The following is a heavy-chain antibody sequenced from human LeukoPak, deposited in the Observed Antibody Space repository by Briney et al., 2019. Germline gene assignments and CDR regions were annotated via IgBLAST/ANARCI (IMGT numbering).Heavy chain of an antibody. CDR3: ARGRGVSYDYYDSSGYSYYFDY. J-gene: IGHJ4*02. D-gene: IGHD3-22*01. V-gene: IGHV3-30-3*01. CDR2: ISYDGSNK. Sequence: PGGSLRLSCAASGFTFSNYAMHWVRQAPGKGLEWVAVISYDGSNKYYADSVKGRFTISRDNSKNTLYLQMNSLRAEDTAVYYCARGRGVSYDYYDSSGYSYYFDYWGQGTLVTVSS. CDR1: GFTFSNYA.